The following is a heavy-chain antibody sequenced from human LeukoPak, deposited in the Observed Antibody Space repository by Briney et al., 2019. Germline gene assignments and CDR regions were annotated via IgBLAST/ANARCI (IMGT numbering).Heavy chain of an antibody. CDR3: ARQDRSVTMIVSFWFDP. V-gene: IGHV4-39*01. J-gene: IGHJ5*02. D-gene: IGHD3-22*01. Sequence: NPSETLSLTCTVSGGSISSSSYYWGWIRQPPGKGLEWIGSIYYSGGTYYNPSLKRRVTISVDTSKNQFSLKLSSVTAADTAVYYCARQDRSVTMIVSFWFDPWGQGTLVTVSS. CDR2: IYYSGGT. CDR1: GGSISSSSYY.